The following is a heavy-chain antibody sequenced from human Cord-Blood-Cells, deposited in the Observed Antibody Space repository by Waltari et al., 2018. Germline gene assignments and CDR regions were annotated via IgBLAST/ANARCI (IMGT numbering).Heavy chain of an antibody. V-gene: IGHV3-15*01. CDR2: IKSKTDGGTT. Sequence: EVQLVKSGGGLVQLGGSLRLSCAASGFTFSNAWMRWVRQDPGKGLEWVGRIKSKTDGGTTDYAAPVKGRFTISRDDSKNTLYLQMNSLKTEDTAVYYCTTDRIAAADAFDIWGQGTMVTVSS. CDR3: TTDRIAAADAFDI. D-gene: IGHD6-13*01. J-gene: IGHJ3*02. CDR1: GFTFSNAW.